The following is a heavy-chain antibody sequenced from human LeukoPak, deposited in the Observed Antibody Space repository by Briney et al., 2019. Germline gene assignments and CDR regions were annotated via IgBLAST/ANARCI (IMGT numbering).Heavy chain of an antibody. D-gene: IGHD2-2*02. CDR1: GFTFSSYW. V-gene: IGHV3-7*01. CDR2: IKQDGSEK. J-gene: IGHJ1*01. CDR3: AREVYCSSTSCYTGYFQH. Sequence: QPGGSLRLSCAASGFTFSSYWMSWVRQAPGKGLEWVANIKQDGSEKYYVDSVKGRFTISRDNAKNSLYLQMNSLSAEDTAVYYCAREVYCSSTSCYTGYFQHWGQGTLVTVSS.